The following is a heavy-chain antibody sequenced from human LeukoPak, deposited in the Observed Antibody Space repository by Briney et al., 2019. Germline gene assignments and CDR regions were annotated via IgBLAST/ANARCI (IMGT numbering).Heavy chain of an antibody. V-gene: IGHV4-59*01. CDR3: ARGQLWSA. Sequence: PSETLSLTCTVSGGSISSYYWSWIRQPPGKGLEWIGYIYYSGSTNYNPSLKSRVTISVDTSKNQFSLKLSSVTAADTAVYYCARGQLWSAWGRGTLVTVSS. CDR1: GGSISSYY. J-gene: IGHJ4*02. CDR2: IYYSGST. D-gene: IGHD5-18*01.